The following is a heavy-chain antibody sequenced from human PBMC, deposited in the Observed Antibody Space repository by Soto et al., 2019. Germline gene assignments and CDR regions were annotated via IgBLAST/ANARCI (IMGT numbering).Heavy chain of an antibody. CDR1: GGTFSSYA. CDR3: ASEGRGTMADWYFDL. D-gene: IGHD3-10*01. CDR2: IIPIFGTA. V-gene: IGHV1-69*12. J-gene: IGHJ2*01. Sequence: QVQLVQSGAEVKKPGSSVKVSCKASGGTFSSYAISWVRQAPGQGLEWMGGIIPIFGTANYAQKFQGRVTITADESTSTAYMELSSLRSADTAVYYCASEGRGTMADWYFDLWGRGTLVTVSS.